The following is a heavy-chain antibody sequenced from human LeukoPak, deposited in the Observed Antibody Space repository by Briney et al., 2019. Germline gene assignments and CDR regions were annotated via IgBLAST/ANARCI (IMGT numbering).Heavy chain of an antibody. J-gene: IGHJ4*02. D-gene: IGHD3-9*01. Sequence: GGSLRLSCAASGFTFSSHGMSWVRQAPGKGLEWVSTISGSGDNTYYADSVKGRFTISRDNSKNTLSLQMNNLRTEDTAVYYCAKGRQYNILTGFYVRRGLDYWGQGTLVTVSS. CDR2: ISGSGDNT. V-gene: IGHV3-23*01. CDR3: AKGRQYNILTGFYVRRGLDY. CDR1: GFTFSSHG.